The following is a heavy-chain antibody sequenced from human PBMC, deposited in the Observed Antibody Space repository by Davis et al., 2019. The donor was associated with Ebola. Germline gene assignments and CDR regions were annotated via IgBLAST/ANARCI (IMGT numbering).Heavy chain of an antibody. V-gene: IGHV5-51*01. CDR2: IYPGDSDT. CDR1: GYSFTSYW. D-gene: IGHD3-10*01. J-gene: IGHJ6*03. Sequence: GESLKISCKGSGYSFTSYWIGWVRQMPGKGLEWMGIIYPGDSDTRYSPSFQGQVTISADKSISTAYLQWSSLKASDTAMYYCARLWSYYYYYYYMDVWGKGTTVTVSS. CDR3: ARLWSYYYYYYYMDV.